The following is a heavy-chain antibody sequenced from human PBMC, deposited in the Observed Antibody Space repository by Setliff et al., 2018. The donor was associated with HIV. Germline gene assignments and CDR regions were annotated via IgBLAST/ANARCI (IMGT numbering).Heavy chain of an antibody. V-gene: IGHV4-31*03. CDR1: GGSISSGGYY. Sequence: PSETLSLTCTVSGGSISSGGYYWNWIRQYPVKGLEWIGHIYYNGRTLFNPALGTRLNMSVDTPENQFSLHLNSVTAADTAVYYCVRERRRSPLSYGLDVWGQGTTVTSP. CDR2: IYYNGRT. J-gene: IGHJ6*02. CDR3: VRERRRSPLSYGLDV.